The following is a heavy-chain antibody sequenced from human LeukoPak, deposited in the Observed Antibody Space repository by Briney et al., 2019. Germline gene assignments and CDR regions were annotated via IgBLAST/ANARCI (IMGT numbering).Heavy chain of an antibody. J-gene: IGHJ5*02. CDR3: ARALITVESWFDP. CDR2: IYYSGST. CDR1: GGSISSGGYY. Sequence: SETLSLTCTVSGGSISSGGYYWSWIRQHLGKGLEWIGYIYYSGSTYYNPSLKSRVTISVDTSKNQFSLKLSSVTAADTAVYYCARALITVESWFDPWGQGTLVTVSS. V-gene: IGHV4-31*03.